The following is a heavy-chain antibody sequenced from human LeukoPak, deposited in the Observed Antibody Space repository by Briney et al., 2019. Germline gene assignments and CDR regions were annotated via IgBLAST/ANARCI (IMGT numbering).Heavy chain of an antibody. Sequence: GESLRLSCAASGFTFSSYSMNWVRQAPGKGLEWVSSINSGSSHFYYADSVRGRFTISRDNAKNSLFLQMNSLRAEDTAVYYCVKGPGPTVNYYFDFWGQGTLVTVSS. CDR1: GFTFSSYS. CDR2: INSGSSHF. D-gene: IGHD4-17*01. J-gene: IGHJ4*02. V-gene: IGHV3-21*06. CDR3: VKGPGPTVNYYFDF.